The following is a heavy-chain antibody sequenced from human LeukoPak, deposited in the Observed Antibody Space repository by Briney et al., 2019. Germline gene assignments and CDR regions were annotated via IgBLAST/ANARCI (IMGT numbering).Heavy chain of an antibody. Sequence: GGSLRLSCAASGFTFSSYAMSWVRQAPGKGLEWVSAISGSGGSTYYADSVKGRFTISRDNSKITLYLQMNSLRAEDTAVYYCAKDGENWGLFRRYAYYFDYWGQGTLVTVSS. D-gene: IGHD7-27*01. CDR1: GFTFSSYA. J-gene: IGHJ4*02. V-gene: IGHV3-23*01. CDR3: AKDGENWGLFRRYAYYFDY. CDR2: ISGSGGST.